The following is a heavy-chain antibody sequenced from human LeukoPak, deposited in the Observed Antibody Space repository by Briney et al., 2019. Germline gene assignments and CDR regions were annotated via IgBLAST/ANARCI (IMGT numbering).Heavy chain of an antibody. CDR3: VKDCLPYYYDSSGYDWGAFDI. CDR1: GXTFSSYA. V-gene: IGHV3-64D*09. Sequence: GGSLRLSCSASGXTFSSYAMHWVRQAPGKGLEYVSAISSNGGSTYCADSVKGRFTISRDNSKNTLYLQMSSLRAEDTAVYYCVKDCLPYYYDSSGYDWGAFDIWGQGTMVTVSS. CDR2: ISSNGGST. D-gene: IGHD3-22*01. J-gene: IGHJ3*02.